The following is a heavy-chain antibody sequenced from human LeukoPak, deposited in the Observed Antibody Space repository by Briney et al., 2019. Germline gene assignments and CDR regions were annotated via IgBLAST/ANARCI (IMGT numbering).Heavy chain of an antibody. D-gene: IGHD6-25*01. CDR1: GGSISSYY. J-gene: IGHJ4*02. Sequence: SETLSLTCTVSGGSISSYYWSWIRQPPGKGLEWIGYIYYSGSTNYNPSLKSRVTISVDTSKNQFSLKLSSVTAADTAVYYCARHPRGEYFDYWGQGTLVTVSS. CDR3: ARHPRGEYFDY. CDR2: IYYSGST. V-gene: IGHV4-59*08.